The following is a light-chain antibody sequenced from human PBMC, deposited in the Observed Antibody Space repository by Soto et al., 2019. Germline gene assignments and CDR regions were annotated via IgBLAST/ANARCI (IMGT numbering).Light chain of an antibody. V-gene: IGKV1-39*01. CDR1: RTIDNY. CDR3: QQSYNTPIT. CDR2: ATS. J-gene: IGKJ5*01. Sequence: DIQMTQSPSSLSASLVDRVTITCRASRTIDNYLNWYQQKPGRAPELLVYATSSLQSGVPSRFTGGGSGTHFTLTISGLQPEDFATYFCQQSYNTPITFGQGTRLEIK.